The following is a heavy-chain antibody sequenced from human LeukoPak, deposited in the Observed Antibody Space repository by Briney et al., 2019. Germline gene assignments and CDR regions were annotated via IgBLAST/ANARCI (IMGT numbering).Heavy chain of an antibody. CDR1: GGSISSYY. CDR3: ARERSIAVAGIRTNYFDY. Sequence: SETLSLTCTVSGGSISSYYWSWIRQPAGKGLEWIGRIYTSGSTNYNPSLKSRVTMSVDTSKNQFSLKLSSVTAADTAVYYCARERSIAVAGIRTNYFDYWGQGTLVTVSS. CDR2: IYTSGST. J-gene: IGHJ4*02. D-gene: IGHD6-19*01. V-gene: IGHV4-4*07.